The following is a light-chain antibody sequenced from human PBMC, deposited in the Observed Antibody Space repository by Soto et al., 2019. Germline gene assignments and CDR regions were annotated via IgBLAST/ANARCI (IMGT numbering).Light chain of an antibody. CDR2: QDR. CDR3: QAWDSSTGVV. V-gene: IGLV3-1*01. J-gene: IGLJ2*01. Sequence: SYELTQPPSVSVSPGQTASITCSGDKLGERFACWYQQKPGQSPVLVIYQDRRRPSGIPERFSGSNSGNTATLTISGAQAMDEADYYCQAWDSSTGVVFGGGTKLTVL. CDR1: KLGERF.